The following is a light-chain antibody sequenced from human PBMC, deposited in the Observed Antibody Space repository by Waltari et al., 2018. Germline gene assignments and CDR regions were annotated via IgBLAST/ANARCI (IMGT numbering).Light chain of an antibody. CDR1: SRDIGGSNF. J-gene: IGLJ3*02. Sequence: QSALTQPPSASGSPGQSVTISCPGTSRDIGGSNFVSWSQQRPGKAPRFLIYDVNNRPSGVSHLFSGSESGNTVSLTVSVLQPDDEATYYCSAFAGSNNFGVFGGGTKLTVL. CDR2: DVN. V-gene: IGLV2-8*01. CDR3: SAFAGSNNFGV.